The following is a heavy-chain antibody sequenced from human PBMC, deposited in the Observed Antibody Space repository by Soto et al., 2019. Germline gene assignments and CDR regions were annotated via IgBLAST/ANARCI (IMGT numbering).Heavy chain of an antibody. D-gene: IGHD4-17*01. Sequence: QVQLVQSGAEVKKPGSSVKVSCKASGGTFSSYAISWVRQAPGQGLEWMAGIIPLFGTADYAQKFQGRVTITADESTSTAYMELSSPRSEDTAVYYCASNYGDYRYYYGMDVWGQGTTVTVSS. CDR2: IIPLFGTA. V-gene: IGHV1-69*12. CDR3: ASNYGDYRYYYGMDV. CDR1: GGTFSSYA. J-gene: IGHJ6*02.